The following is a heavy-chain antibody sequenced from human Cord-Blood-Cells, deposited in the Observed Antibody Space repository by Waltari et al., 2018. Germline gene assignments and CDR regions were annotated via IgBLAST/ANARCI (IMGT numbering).Heavy chain of an antibody. CDR1: GFNFSSYW. J-gene: IGHJ2*01. D-gene: IGHD4-17*01. CDR3: ARGDYGDYFRYWYFDL. Sequence: EVQLVESRGGLVQPGGSLRLSCAASGFNFSSYWMSWVRQAPGKGVEWVANIKQDGSEKYYVDSVEGRFTISRDNAKNSLYLQTNSLRAEDTAVYYCARGDYGDYFRYWYFDLWGRGTLVTVSS. V-gene: IGHV3-7*01. CDR2: IKQDGSEK.